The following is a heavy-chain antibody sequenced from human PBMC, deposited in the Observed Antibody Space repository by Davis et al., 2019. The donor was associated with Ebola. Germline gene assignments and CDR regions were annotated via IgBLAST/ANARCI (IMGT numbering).Heavy chain of an antibody. Sequence: GESLMISCPASGFTFSDYYMSSIRQAPGKGLEWVSYISSSGSTIYYADSVKGRFTISRDNAKNSLYLQMNSLRAEDTAVYYCARDRPITMVRGVPLDYWGQGTLVTVSS. J-gene: IGHJ4*02. D-gene: IGHD3-10*01. CDR2: ISSSGSTI. V-gene: IGHV3-11*01. CDR3: ARDRPITMVRGVPLDY. CDR1: GFTFSDYY.